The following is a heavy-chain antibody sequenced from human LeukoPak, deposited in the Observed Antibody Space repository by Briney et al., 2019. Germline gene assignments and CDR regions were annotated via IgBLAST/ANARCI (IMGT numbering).Heavy chain of an antibody. CDR2: ISSSSSYI. D-gene: IGHD3-10*01. V-gene: IGHV3-21*01. CDR3: ARVLPHSMVRGVMAY. Sequence: GGSLRLSCAASGFTFSSYSMNWVRQAPGKGLEWVSSISSSSSYIYYADSVKGRFTISRDNAKNSLYLQMNSLRAEDTAVYYCARVLPHSMVRGVMAYWGQGTLVTVSS. J-gene: IGHJ4*02. CDR1: GFTFSSYS.